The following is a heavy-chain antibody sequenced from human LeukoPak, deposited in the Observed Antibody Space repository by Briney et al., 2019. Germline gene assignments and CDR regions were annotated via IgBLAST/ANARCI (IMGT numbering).Heavy chain of an antibody. V-gene: IGHV4-59*01. CDR1: GGSISSYY. Sequence: SETLSLTCTVSGGSISSYYWSWIRQPPGKGLEWIGYIYYSGSTNYNPSLKSRVAISVDTSKNQFSLKLSSVTAADTAVYYCAGTSVKDCSSTSCYTAFDIWGQGTMVTVSS. CDR3: AGTSVKDCSSTSCYTAFDI. D-gene: IGHD2-2*02. CDR2: IYYSGST. J-gene: IGHJ3*02.